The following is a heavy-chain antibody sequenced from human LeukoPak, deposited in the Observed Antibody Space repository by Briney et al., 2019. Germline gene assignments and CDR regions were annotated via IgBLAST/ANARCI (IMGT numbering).Heavy chain of an antibody. CDR1: GGSISSSNW. D-gene: IGHD3-22*01. CDR2: IYHSGST. V-gene: IGHV4-4*02. Sequence: SETLSLTCAVSGGSISSSNWWSWVRQPPGKGLEWIGEIYHSGSTNYNPSLKSRVTISVDKSKNQFSLKLSSVTAADTAVYYCARRTYYYDSMDEETTGVAFDIWGQGTMVTVSS. J-gene: IGHJ3*02. CDR3: ARRTYYYDSMDEETTGVAFDI.